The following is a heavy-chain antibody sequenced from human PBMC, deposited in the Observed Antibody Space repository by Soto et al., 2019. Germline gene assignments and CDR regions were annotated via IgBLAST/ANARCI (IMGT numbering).Heavy chain of an antibody. CDR1: GFTFSSYA. D-gene: IGHD6-13*01. Sequence: PGGSLRLSCAASGFTFSSYAMSWVRQAPGKGLEWVSTISASGGNTYYADSVKGRFTISRDNAKNSLYLQMNSLRAEDTAVYYCARDLGSSWYPEYFQHWGQGTLVTVSS. CDR2: ISASGGNT. V-gene: IGHV3-23*01. J-gene: IGHJ1*01. CDR3: ARDLGSSWYPEYFQH.